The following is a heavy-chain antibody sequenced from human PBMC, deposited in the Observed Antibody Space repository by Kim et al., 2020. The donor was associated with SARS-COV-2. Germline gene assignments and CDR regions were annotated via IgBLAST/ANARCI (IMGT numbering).Heavy chain of an antibody. J-gene: IGHJ3*02. CDR2: INPNSGGT. Sequence: ASVKVSCKASGYTFTGYYMHWVRQAPGQGLEWMGWINPNSGGTNYAQKFQGRVTMTRDTSISTAYMELSRLRSDDTAVYYCARDLPFIPAAQAFDIWGQGTMVTVSS. V-gene: IGHV1-2*02. CDR1: GYTFTGYY. CDR3: ARDLPFIPAAQAFDI. D-gene: IGHD2-2*01.